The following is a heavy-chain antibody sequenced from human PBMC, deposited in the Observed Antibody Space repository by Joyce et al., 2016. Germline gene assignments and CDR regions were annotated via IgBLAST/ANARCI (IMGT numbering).Heavy chain of an antibody. D-gene: IGHD3-22*01. CDR2: ISSNGGST. CDR3: VKVLYDSSGYYYFDY. Sequence: EVQLVESGGGLVQPGGSLRLSCSASGFTFSSYALHWVRQAPGKGLECVSAISSNGGSTYHADSVKGRFTISRDNSKNTLYLQMSSLRPEDTAVYYCVKVLYDSSGYYYFDYWGQGTLVTVSS. CDR1: GFTFSSYA. J-gene: IGHJ4*02. V-gene: IGHV3-64D*08.